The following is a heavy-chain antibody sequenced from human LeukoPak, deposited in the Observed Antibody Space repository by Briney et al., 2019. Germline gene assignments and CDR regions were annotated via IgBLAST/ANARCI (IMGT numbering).Heavy chain of an antibody. V-gene: IGHV1-58*02. D-gene: IGHD4-23*01. CDR1: GFTFSNSA. J-gene: IGHJ3*01. CDR3: AAEIYGGNTDCCTFDF. Sequence: ASVKVSCKASGFTFSNSAIQWVRQARGQRLEWIGWIGVAGGNTNYAQTLQGRITITRDMSTSTAYMELTSLRSDDTAVYYCAAEIYGGNTDCCTFDFWGPGTPVTVSS. CDR2: IGVAGGNT.